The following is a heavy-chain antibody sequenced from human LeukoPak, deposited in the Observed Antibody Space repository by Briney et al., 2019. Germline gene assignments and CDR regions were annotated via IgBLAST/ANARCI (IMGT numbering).Heavy chain of an antibody. CDR2: IYPGDSDN. CDR3: ARHGAYSSGLGIPYYFDY. CDR1: GYSFTSYW. D-gene: IGHD6-19*01. Sequence: GESLKISCKGSGYSFTSYWIGWVRQMPGKGLEWMGIIYPGDSDNRYSPSFQGQVTISADKSISTAYLQWSSLKASDTAMYYCARHGAYSSGLGIPYYFDYWGQGTLVTVSS. V-gene: IGHV5-51*01. J-gene: IGHJ4*02.